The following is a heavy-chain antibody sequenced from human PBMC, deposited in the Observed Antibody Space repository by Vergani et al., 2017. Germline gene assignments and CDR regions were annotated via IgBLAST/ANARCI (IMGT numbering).Heavy chain of an antibody. D-gene: IGHD2-2*01. Sequence: VQLVQSGAEVKKPGSSVKVSCKASGGTFSSYAISWVRQAPGQGLEWMGGIIPIFGTANYAQKFQGRVTITADESTSTAYMELSSLRSEDTAVYYCAQNGYCSSTSCYGLFDYWGQGTLVTVSS. V-gene: IGHV1-69*01. CDR1: GGTFSSYA. J-gene: IGHJ4*02. CDR3: AQNGYCSSTSCYGLFDY. CDR2: IIPIFGTA.